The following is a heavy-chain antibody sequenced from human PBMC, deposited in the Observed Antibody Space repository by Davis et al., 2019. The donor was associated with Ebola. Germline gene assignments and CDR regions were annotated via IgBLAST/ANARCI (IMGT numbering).Heavy chain of an antibody. J-gene: IGHJ4*02. D-gene: IGHD5-24*01. CDR2: IYPGDSDT. Sequence: NVSCLGSGYSFSNFWIGWVRQMLGKGLEWMGVIYPGDSDTRYSPSFQGQVTISADKSISTAFLQWSRLKASDTAMYYCVRPVEKATMTGFGYWGQGTLVTVSS. V-gene: IGHV5-51*01. CDR3: VRPVEKATMTGFGY. CDR1: GYSFSNFW.